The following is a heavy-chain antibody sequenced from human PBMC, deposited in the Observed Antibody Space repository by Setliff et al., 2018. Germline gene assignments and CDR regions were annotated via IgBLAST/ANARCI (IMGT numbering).Heavy chain of an antibody. D-gene: IGHD3-10*01. CDR1: GFTYNNCW. CDR3: FGAGTCSY. V-gene: IGHV3-7*01. Sequence: PGGSLRLSCGASGFTYNNCWVSWVRQAPGKGLEWLASINPHGSEKYYADSVKGRFTISRDNAKNSLSLQMNNLRSEDTAVYYCFGAGTCSYWGQGTLVTSPQ. J-gene: IGHJ4*02. CDR2: INPHGSEK.